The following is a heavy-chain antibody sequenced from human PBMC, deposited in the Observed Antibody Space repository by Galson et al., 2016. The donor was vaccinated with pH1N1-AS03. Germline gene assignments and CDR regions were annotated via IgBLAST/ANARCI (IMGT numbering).Heavy chain of an antibody. J-gene: IGHJ4*02. CDR3: VKDTTPGGLDY. CDR1: GFPFSGYS. V-gene: IGHV3-20*04. D-gene: IGHD3-16*01. CDR2: IDWNGDRIG. Sequence: SLRLSCAASGFPFSGYSMNWVRQAPGKGLEWVSGIDWNGDRIGRIQYADSVRGRFTTSRDHGRKFLYLQMNSLRPEDTALYFCVKDTTPGGLDYWGQGSLVTVSS.